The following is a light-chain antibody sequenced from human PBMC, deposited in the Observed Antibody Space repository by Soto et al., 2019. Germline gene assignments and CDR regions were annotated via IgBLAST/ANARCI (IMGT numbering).Light chain of an antibody. CDR1: SSNIGTNA. J-gene: IGLJ2*01. CDR2: NNR. V-gene: IGLV1-44*01. CDR3: AAWDDGLNSVV. Sequence: QSVLTQPPSASGTPGQRVTISCSGSSSNIGTNAVSWYQQLPGTAPKLLIYNNRQRPSGVPDRFSGSKSGTSASLAISGLQSEDDADYHCAAWDDGLNSVVFGGGTKLTVL.